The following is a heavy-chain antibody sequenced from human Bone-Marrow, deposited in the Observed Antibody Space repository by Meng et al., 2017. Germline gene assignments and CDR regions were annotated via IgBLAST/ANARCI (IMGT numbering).Heavy chain of an antibody. J-gene: IGHJ1*01. CDR2: INAGNGNT. V-gene: IGHV1-3*01. CDR1: GYTFTSYA. CDR3: ARPWGRGWYPEYIQH. Sequence: ASVKVSCKASGYTFTSYAMHWVRQAPGQRLEWMGWINAGNGNTKYSQKFQGRVTITRDTSASTAYMELSSLRSEDTAVYYCARPWGRGWYPEYIQHWGQGTLVTVSS. D-gene: IGHD6-19*01.